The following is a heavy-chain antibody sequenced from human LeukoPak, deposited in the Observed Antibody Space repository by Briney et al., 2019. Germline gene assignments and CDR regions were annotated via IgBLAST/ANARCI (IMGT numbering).Heavy chain of an antibody. CDR2: TSSTAGYT. V-gene: IGHV3-11*06. CDR3: ARERKTGSAYHFDY. J-gene: IGHJ4*02. CDR1: GFTFSVYH. D-gene: IGHD6-19*01. Sequence: GGSLRLSCAVSGFTFSVYHMSWIRQAPGKGLEWISHTSSTAGYTNYADSVKGRFTISRDNTKNSLYLQLNSLRAEDTAVYYCARERKTGSAYHFDYWGQGTPVTVSS.